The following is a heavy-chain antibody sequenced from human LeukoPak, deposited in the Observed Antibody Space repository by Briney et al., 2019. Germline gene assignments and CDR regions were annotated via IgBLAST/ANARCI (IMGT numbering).Heavy chain of an antibody. J-gene: IGHJ4*02. Sequence: GGSLRLSCAASRFTFSDHYMDWLRQAPEKGLEWVARITTKANSYTTEYAASVKGRFTISRDDSKNSLYLQMNSLKTEDTALYYCARDWGNLIHYDPHYYFDSWGQGTLVTVSS. CDR1: RFTFSDHY. CDR2: ITTKANSYTT. CDR3: ARDWGNLIHYDPHYYFDS. V-gene: IGHV3-72*01. D-gene: IGHD3-3*01.